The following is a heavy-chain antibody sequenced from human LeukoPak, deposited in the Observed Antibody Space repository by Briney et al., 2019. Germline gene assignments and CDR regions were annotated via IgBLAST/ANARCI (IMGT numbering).Heavy chain of an antibody. CDR2: ISYDGSNK. CDR3: ARGLGYSYGTGNNDY. V-gene: IGHV3-30*04. Sequence: DPGGSLRLSCAASGFTFSSYAMHWVRQAPGKGLEWVAVISYDGSNKYYADSVKGRFTISRDNSKNTLYLQMNSLRAEDTAVYCCARGLGYSYGTGNNDYWGQGTLVTVSS. D-gene: IGHD5-18*01. J-gene: IGHJ4*02. CDR1: GFTFSSYA.